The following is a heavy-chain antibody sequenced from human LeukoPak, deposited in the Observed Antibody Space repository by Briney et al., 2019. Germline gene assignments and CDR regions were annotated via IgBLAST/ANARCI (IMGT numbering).Heavy chain of an antibody. CDR2: MKHDGIEK. CDR1: GFSFGSYW. D-gene: IGHD5-24*01. J-gene: IGHJ1*01. Sequence: KTGGSLRLSCVASGFSFGSYWMAWVRQAPGKGLEWVANMKHDGIEKYHVDSVKGRFTISRDNTKNSLYLHMSSLRVEDTAVYYCAREGREGYNYPALDFWGQGILVTVSS. V-gene: IGHV3-7*05. CDR3: AREGREGYNYPALDF.